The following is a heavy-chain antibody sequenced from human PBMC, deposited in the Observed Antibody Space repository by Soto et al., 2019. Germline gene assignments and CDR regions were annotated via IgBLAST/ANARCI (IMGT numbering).Heavy chain of an antibody. V-gene: IGHV5-10-1*01. CDR3: ARLGYYDSSGRDAFDI. D-gene: IGHD3-22*01. CDR2: IDPSDSYT. CDR1: GYSFTSYW. J-gene: IGHJ3*02. Sequence: PGESLKISCKGSGYSFTSYWISWVRQMPGKGLEWMGRIDPSDSYTNYSPSFQGHVTISADKSISTAYLQWSSLKASDTAMYYCARLGYYDSSGRDAFDIWGQGTMVTVSS.